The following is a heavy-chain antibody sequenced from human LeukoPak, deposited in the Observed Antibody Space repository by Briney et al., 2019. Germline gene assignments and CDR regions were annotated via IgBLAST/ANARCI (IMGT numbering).Heavy chain of an antibody. D-gene: IGHD2-15*01. Sequence: GGSLRLSCAASGFTFSSYGMSWVRQAPGKGLEWVSAISGSGGSTYYTDSVKGRFTISRDNSKNTLYLQMNSLRAEDTAVYYCAKDCSGGSCYSSWGQGTLVTVSS. J-gene: IGHJ4*02. CDR1: GFTFSSYG. CDR2: ISGSGGST. V-gene: IGHV3-23*01. CDR3: AKDCSGGSCYSS.